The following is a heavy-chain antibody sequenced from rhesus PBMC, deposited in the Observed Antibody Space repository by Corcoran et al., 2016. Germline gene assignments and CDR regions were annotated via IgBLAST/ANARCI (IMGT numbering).Heavy chain of an antibody. D-gene: IGHD4-23*01. CDR3: ALGSNFGTYFDY. CDR1: GYTFTDYS. CDR2: DDPEDDKA. V-gene: IGHV1-111*02. Sequence: EVQLVQSGAEVKKPGASVKISCKAAGYTFTDYSLHWGRQDPGKGLEGMGRDDPEDDKAKHAQKFQDRVTITGDTSTDTAYMELSSLRSEDTAVYYCALGSNFGTYFDYWGQGVLVTVSS. J-gene: IGHJ4*01.